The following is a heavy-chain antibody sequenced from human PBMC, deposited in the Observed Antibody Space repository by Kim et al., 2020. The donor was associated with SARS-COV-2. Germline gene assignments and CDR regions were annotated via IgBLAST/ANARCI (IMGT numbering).Heavy chain of an antibody. CDR3: AKDLNDYSSSPNPFDY. V-gene: IGHV3-30*18. CDR2: ISYDGSNK. D-gene: IGHD6-13*01. Sequence: GGSLRLSCAASGFTFSSYGMHWVRQAPGKGLEWVAVISYDGSNKYYADSVKGRFTISRDNSKNTLYLQMNSLRAEDTAVYYCAKDLNDYSSSPNPFDYWGQGTLVTVSS. J-gene: IGHJ4*02. CDR1: GFTFSSYG.